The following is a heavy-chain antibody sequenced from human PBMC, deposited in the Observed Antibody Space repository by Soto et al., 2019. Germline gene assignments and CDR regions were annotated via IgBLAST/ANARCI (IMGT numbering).Heavy chain of an antibody. CDR2: INHSGST. CDR1: GGSFSGYY. D-gene: IGHD4-17*01. J-gene: IGHJ6*02. CDR3: AMAAVTLPYYYYYGMDV. V-gene: IGHV4-34*01. Sequence: SETLSLTCAVYGGSFSGYYWSWIRQPPGKGLEWIGEINHSGSTNYNPSLKSRVTISVDTSKNQFSLKLSSVTAADTAVYYCAMAAVTLPYYYYYGMDVWGQGTTVTVSS.